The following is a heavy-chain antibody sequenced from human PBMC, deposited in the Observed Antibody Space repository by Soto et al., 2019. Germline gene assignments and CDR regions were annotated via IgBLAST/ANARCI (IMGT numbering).Heavy chain of an antibody. CDR3: ARETTEPFWIAVAGTFDY. CDR2: IWYDGSNK. V-gene: IGHV3-33*01. D-gene: IGHD6-19*01. CDR1: GFTFSSYG. Sequence: QVQLVESGGGVVQPGRSLRLSCAASGFTFSSYGMHWVRQAPGKGLEWVAVIWYDGSNKYYADSVKGRFTISRDNSKNTLYLQMNSLRAEDTAVYYCARETTEPFWIAVAGTFDYWGQVTLVTVSS. J-gene: IGHJ4*02.